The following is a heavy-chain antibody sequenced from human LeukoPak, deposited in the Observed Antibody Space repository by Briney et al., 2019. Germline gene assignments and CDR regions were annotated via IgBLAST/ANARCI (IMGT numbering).Heavy chain of an antibody. CDR1: GFTFSSYA. D-gene: IGHD6-13*01. J-gene: IGHJ6*03. CDR2: ITYSVVST. Sequence: GRSLRLACAASGFTFSSYAISWVRQAPGKGREWVSLITYSVVSTYYADSVKGRLTISRANSENTVYLHKKSLRAADTALYFCAKHVVGSIWGHYQCYYMDIWGTGPTDTVSS. V-gene: IGHV3-23*01. CDR3: AKHVVGSIWGHYQCYYMDI.